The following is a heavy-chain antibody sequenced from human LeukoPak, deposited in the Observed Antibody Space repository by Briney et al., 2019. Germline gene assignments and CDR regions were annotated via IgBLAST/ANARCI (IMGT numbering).Heavy chain of an antibody. CDR3: AKDREKPSQFDY. V-gene: IGHV3-NL1*01. Sequence: GGSLRLSCAAPGFIFNSYAMNWVRQAPGKGLEWVSVIDASGTNIESADSVKGRFTISRDNSKNTLFLQMTSLRAEDTALYYCAKDREKPSQFDYWGQGTPVIVAS. J-gene: IGHJ4*02. CDR2: IDASGTNI. CDR1: GFIFNSYA. D-gene: IGHD1-26*01.